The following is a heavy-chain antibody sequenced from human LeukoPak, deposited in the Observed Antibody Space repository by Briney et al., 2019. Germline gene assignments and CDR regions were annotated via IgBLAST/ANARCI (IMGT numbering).Heavy chain of an antibody. D-gene: IGHD4-11*01. CDR1: GFNLRDYW. CDR2: LGTDGTYT. V-gene: IGHV3-74*01. CDR3: VRDPSNSGNWFDL. J-gene: IGHJ5*02. Sequence: GGSLRLSCAASGFNLRDYWMHWVRQAPGKGLVWVSRLGTDGTYTNYADSVTGRFTISRDNAKNILYLQMDSLRAEDTSFYYCVRDPSNSGNWFDLWGQGTLVTVSS.